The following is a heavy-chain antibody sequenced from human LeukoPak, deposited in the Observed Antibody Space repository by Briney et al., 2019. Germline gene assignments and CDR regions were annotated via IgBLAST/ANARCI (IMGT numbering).Heavy chain of an antibody. V-gene: IGHV1-2*02. CDR1: GYIFRGYS. CDR3: ARDMWGISLIFP. CDR2: INPSNGAT. J-gene: IGHJ4*02. Sequence: ASVRVSCKASGYIFRGYSIHWVRQVSGEGPEWMGFINPSNGATTYAEKFQARVATSADTSINTAYMELTGLTSDDTAMYYCARDMWGISLIFPWGQGTLVTVSS. D-gene: IGHD3-10*01.